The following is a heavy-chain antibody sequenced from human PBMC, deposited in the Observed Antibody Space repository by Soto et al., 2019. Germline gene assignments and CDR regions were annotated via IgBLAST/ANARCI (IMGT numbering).Heavy chain of an antibody. CDR1: GFTFSSYG. CDR3: AKDQRAVVTPRPNNWFDP. Sequence: QVQLVESGGGVVQPGRSLRLSCAASGFTFSSYGMHWVRQAPGKGLEWVAVISYDGSNKYYADSVKGRFTISRDNSKNTXSLQMNSLRAEDTAGYYCAKDQRAVVTPRPNNWFDPWGQGTLVTVSS. D-gene: IGHD2-21*02. CDR2: ISYDGSNK. J-gene: IGHJ5*02. V-gene: IGHV3-30*18.